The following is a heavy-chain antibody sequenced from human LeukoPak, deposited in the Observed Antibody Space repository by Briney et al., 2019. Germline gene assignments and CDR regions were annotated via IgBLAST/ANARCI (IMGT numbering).Heavy chain of an antibody. Sequence: GSLRLSCAASGFTFSSYSMNWVRQAPGKGLEWIGEINHSGSTNYNPSLESRVTISVDTSKNQFSLKLSSVTAADTAVYYCARHDSLGIAVAGIDYWGQGTLVTVSS. CDR3: ARHDSLGIAVAGIDY. J-gene: IGHJ4*02. CDR1: GFTFSSYS. V-gene: IGHV4-34*01. D-gene: IGHD6-19*01. CDR2: INHSGST.